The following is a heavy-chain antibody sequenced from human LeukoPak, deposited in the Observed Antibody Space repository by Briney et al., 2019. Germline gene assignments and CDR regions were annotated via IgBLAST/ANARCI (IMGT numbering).Heavy chain of an antibody. D-gene: IGHD3-22*01. V-gene: IGHV3-30*02. CDR1: GFTFNKHG. CDR3: AKAGDNSDNYGAFDI. Sequence: GGSLRLSCAASGFTFNKHGMHWVRQAPGKGLEWFSFIRNDGNDKYYADSVKGRFTISRDNSNNTLYLQMNSLRAEDTAVYYCAKAGDNSDNYGAFDIWGQGTMVTVSS. CDR2: IRNDGNDK. J-gene: IGHJ3*02.